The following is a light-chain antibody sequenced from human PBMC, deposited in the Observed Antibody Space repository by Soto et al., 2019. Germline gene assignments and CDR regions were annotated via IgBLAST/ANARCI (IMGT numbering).Light chain of an antibody. Sequence: QSALTQPASVSGSPGQSITISCTGTSSDVGSYNLVSWYQQHPGKAPKLMTYEGSKRPSGVSIRFSGSKSGNTASLTISWLQAEDQADYYCCSYADSSPVVFGGGTKLTVL. CDR3: CSYADSSPVV. J-gene: IGLJ2*01. V-gene: IGLV2-23*01. CDR1: SSDVGSYNL. CDR2: EGS.